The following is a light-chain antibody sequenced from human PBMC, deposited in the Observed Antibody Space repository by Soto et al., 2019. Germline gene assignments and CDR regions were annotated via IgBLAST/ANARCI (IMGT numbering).Light chain of an antibody. V-gene: IGLV1-40*01. Sequence: QSVLAQPPSVSGAQGQRVTISCSNIGAAYDVHWYQQLPGTAPKLLMFNNSRRPSGVPDRFSGAKSGTSASLAITGLQAEDEADYYCQSYDRNLRGWVFGGGTQLTVL. CDR3: QSYDRNLRGWV. CDR1: NIGAAYD. CDR2: NNS. J-gene: IGLJ3*02.